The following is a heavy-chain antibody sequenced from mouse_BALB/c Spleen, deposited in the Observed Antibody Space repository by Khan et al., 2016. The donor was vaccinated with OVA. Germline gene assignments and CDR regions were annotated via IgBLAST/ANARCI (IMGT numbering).Heavy chain of an antibody. J-gene: IGHJ4*01. CDR1: GYSITSDFA. D-gene: IGHD2-13*01. V-gene: IGHV3-2*02. CDR2: ISSTGST. Sequence: EVQLQESGPGLVKPSQSLSLTCTVTGYSITSDFARNWIRQFPGNKLEWMGYISSTGSTSYSPSLKSRFSITRDTSKNQFFLHLNSVTTEDTATYYCARSLYYSDSYAMDYWGQGTSVTVSS. CDR3: ARSLYYSDSYAMDY.